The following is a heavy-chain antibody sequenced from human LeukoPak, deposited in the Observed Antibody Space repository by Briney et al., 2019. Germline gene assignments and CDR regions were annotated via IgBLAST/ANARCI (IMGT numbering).Heavy chain of an antibody. CDR3: VKARMPHCGTDCLES. V-gene: IGHV3-23*01. CDR2: IRGSGGGT. D-gene: IGHD2-21*02. J-gene: IGHJ4*02. Sequence: GGSLRLSCAASGFTFSNYGMSWVRQAPEKGLEWVSVIRGSGGGTYYADSVKGRFTISRDNSKNTVYLQMNSLRAEDTAVYYCVKARMPHCGTDCLESWGQGTLVTVSS. CDR1: GFTFSNYG.